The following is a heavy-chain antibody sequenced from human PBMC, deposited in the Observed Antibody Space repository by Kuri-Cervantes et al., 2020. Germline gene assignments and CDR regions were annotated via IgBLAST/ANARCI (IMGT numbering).Heavy chain of an antibody. J-gene: IGHJ3*02. CDR2: ISPIFGNT. V-gene: IGHV1-69*05. CDR1: GDTFSSYA. D-gene: IGHD4-17*01. CDR3: ARVYGDYELGI. Sequence: SVKVSCKASGDTFSSYAISWVRQAPGQGLEWMGGISPIFGNTNYAQKFQGRVTITTDASTSTAYMELRSLRSDDTAVYYCARVYGDYELGIWGQGTMVTVSS.